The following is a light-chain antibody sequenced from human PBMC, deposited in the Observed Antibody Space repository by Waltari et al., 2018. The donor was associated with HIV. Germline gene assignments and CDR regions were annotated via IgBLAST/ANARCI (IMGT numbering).Light chain of an antibody. Sequence: HSVLTQPPSSSGTPGHRVTISCSGSNSNIGTNIVNWYQHLPELPPKLLIFRNSQRPSGVPDRFSAANAGTSASLASRGLQSEDEADYYCATWDDALNEYVFGTGTRVTVL. CDR2: RNS. CDR3: ATWDDALNEYV. J-gene: IGLJ1*01. V-gene: IGLV1-44*01. CDR1: NSNIGTNI.